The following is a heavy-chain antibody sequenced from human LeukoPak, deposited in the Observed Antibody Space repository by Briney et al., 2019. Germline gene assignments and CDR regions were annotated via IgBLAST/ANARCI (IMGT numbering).Heavy chain of an antibody. V-gene: IGHV4-59*01. CDR3: ARRDAAVAGDESYFDY. Sequence: SETLSLTCTVSGGSISSYYWSWIRQPPGKGLEWIGYIYYSGGTNYNPSLKSRVTISVDTSKNQFSLKLSSVTAADTAVYYCARRDAAVAGDESYFDYWGQGTLVTVSS. CDR2: IYYSGGT. D-gene: IGHD6-19*01. CDR1: GGSISSYY. J-gene: IGHJ4*02.